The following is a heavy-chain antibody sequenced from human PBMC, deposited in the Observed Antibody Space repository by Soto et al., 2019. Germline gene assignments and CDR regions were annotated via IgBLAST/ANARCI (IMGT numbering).Heavy chain of an antibody. V-gene: IGHV1-2*04. Sequence: ASVKVSCKASGYTFTGYYMHWVRQAPGQGLEWMGWINPNSGGTNYAQKFQGWVTMTRDTSISTAYMELSRLRSDDTAVYYCARDLNPTTPGVYYYYGMDVWGQGTTVTVSS. D-gene: IGHD4-17*01. CDR3: ARDLNPTTPGVYYYYGMDV. CDR1: GYTFTGYY. J-gene: IGHJ6*02. CDR2: INPNSGGT.